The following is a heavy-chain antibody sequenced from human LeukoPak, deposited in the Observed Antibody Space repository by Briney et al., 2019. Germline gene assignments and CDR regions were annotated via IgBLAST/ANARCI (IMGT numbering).Heavy chain of an antibody. CDR1: GGSISSYY. V-gene: IGHV4-4*07. J-gene: IGHJ3*02. CDR2: IYTSGST. Sequence: KPSETLSLTCTVSGGSISSYYWSWIRQPAGKGLEWIGRIYTSGSTNYNPSLKSRVTMSVDTSKNQFSLKLSSVTAADTAVYYCARDSVVVITNDAFDIWGQGTMVTVSS. D-gene: IGHD3-22*01. CDR3: ARDSVVVITNDAFDI.